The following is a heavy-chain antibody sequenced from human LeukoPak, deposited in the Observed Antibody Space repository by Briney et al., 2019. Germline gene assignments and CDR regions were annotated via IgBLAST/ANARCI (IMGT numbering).Heavy chain of an antibody. J-gene: IGHJ4*02. CDR3: ASDYTLRSYRFDY. CDR2: IYNSGST. D-gene: IGHD3-16*02. V-gene: IGHV4-59*01. Sequence: SETLSLTCTVSGDSLSSYSWSWIRQFPGKGLEWIGYIYNSGSTTYNPSLKSRVTISLDMSKNQFSLRLSSVPAADTAVYYCASDYTLRSYRFDYWGQGTLVTVSS. CDR1: GDSLSSYS.